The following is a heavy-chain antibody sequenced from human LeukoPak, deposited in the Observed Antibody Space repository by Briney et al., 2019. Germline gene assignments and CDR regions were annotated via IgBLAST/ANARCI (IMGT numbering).Heavy chain of an antibody. CDR2: IYPGDSDT. J-gene: IGHJ6*02. V-gene: IGHV5-51*01. D-gene: IGHD6-6*01. CDR3: ARFPDPRSSQQQYYYYYYGMDV. CDR1: GYSFTSYW. Sequence: GESLKISCKGSGYSFTSYWIGWVRQMPGKGLEWMGIIYPGDSDTRYGPSFQGQVTISADKSISTAYLQWSSLKASDTAMYYCARFPDPRSSQQQYYYYYYGMDVWGQGTTVTVSS.